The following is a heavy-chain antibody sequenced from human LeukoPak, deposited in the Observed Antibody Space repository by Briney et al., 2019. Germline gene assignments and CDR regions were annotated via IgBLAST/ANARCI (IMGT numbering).Heavy chain of an antibody. J-gene: IGHJ4*02. Sequence: SETLSLTCTVSGGSISSGGYYWSWIRQHPGKGLEWIGYIYYSGSTYYNPSLKSRVTISVDTSKNQFSLKLSSVTAADTAVYYCARDLAHYGSGKGAEGYYFDYWGQGTLVTVSS. CDR2: IYYSGST. V-gene: IGHV4-31*03. CDR1: GGSISSGGYY. D-gene: IGHD3-10*01. CDR3: ARDLAHYGSGKGAEGYYFDY.